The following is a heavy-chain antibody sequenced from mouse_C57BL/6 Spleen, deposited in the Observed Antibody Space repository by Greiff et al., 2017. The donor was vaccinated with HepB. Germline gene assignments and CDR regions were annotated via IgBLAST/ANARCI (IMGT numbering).Heavy chain of an antibody. CDR3: ARNVWVYYSSSYAYFDY. CDR2: IYPGDGDT. CDR1: GYAFSSSW. V-gene: IGHV1-82*01. D-gene: IGHD1-1*01. Sequence: VQLQQSGPELVKPGASVKISCKASGYAFSSSWMNWVKQRPGKGLEWIGRIYPGDGDTNYNGKFKGKATLTADKSSSTAYMQLSSLTSEDSAVYCCARNVWVYYSSSYAYFDYWGQGTTLTVSS. J-gene: IGHJ2*01.